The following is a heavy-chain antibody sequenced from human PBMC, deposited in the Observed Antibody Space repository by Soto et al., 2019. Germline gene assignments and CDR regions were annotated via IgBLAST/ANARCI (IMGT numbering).Heavy chain of an antibody. Sequence: GASVKVSCKASGYTFTSYGINCVRQAPGQGLEGMGWISADNGNTNYAQTRQARATMPTDPSTSTAYMELRSLRSDDTAVYYCARDPAYCRGDCYSDYHGMDVWGQGTTVTVSS. CDR3: ARDPAYCRGDCYSDYHGMDV. V-gene: IGHV1-18*01. CDR1: GYTFTSYG. J-gene: IGHJ6*02. CDR2: ISADNGNT. D-gene: IGHD2-21*02.